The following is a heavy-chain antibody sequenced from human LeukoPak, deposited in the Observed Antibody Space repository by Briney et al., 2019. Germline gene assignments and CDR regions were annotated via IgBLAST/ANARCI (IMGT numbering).Heavy chain of an antibody. V-gene: IGHV4-34*01. CDR1: GGSFSCYY. Sequence: PSETLSLTCAVYGGSFSCYYWRWLRQPPGRGVEWIGELNHSGSTNYNPSLKSRVTISVDTSKNQFSLKLSSVTAADTAVYYCARGGVTIFGVVTLFDYWGQGTLVTVSS. J-gene: IGHJ4*02. D-gene: IGHD3-3*01. CDR3: ARGGVTIFGVVTLFDY. CDR2: LNHSGST.